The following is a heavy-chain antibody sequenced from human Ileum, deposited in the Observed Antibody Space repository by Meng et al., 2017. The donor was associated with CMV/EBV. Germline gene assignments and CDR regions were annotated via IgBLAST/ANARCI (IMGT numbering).Heavy chain of an antibody. CDR3: AKDLLGMGYYYYGMDV. CDR1: GFTFSSYA. CDR2: ISGSGGST. J-gene: IGHJ6*02. Sequence: GGSLRLSCAASGFTFSSYAMSWVRQAPGKGLEWVSAISGSGGSTYYADSVKGRFTISRDNSKNTLYLQMNSLRAEDTAVYYCAKDLLGMGYYYYGMDVWGQGTTVTVSS. D-gene: IGHD7-27*01. V-gene: IGHV3-23*01.